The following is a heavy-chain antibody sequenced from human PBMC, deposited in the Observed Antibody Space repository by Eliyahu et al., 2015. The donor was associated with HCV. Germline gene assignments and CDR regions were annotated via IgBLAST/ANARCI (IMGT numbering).Heavy chain of an antibody. CDR2: IHPVASEV. CDR1: GYSFTNYW. V-gene: IGHV5-51*03. CDR3: AKSNRGHGDFLNWFDP. Sequence: EALLVQSGAEVKNPGESLKISCKGSGYSFTNYWIAWVRQTPGKGLEWMGIIHPVASEVRYNPSIQGQVTISADNSISTAFLQWSSLKASDTAMYYCAKSNRGHGDFLNWFDPWGQGTLVAVSS. J-gene: IGHJ5*02. D-gene: IGHD4-17*01.